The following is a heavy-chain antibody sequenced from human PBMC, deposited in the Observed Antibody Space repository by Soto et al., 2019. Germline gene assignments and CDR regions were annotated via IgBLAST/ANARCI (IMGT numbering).Heavy chain of an antibody. CDR2: LSYDGSHN. CDR3: AKDRSTIFVVVTYYFDY. V-gene: IGHV3-30*18. Sequence: QVQLVESGGGVVQPGRSLRRSCAASGFTFSSYAMHWVRQTPDKGLEWVAFLSYDGSHNYYADSVKGRFTISRDNSKNTLYLQMNSLRVEDTAVYYCAKDRSTIFVVVTYYFDYWGQGNLVTVSS. CDR1: GFTFSSYA. D-gene: IGHD3-3*01. J-gene: IGHJ4*02.